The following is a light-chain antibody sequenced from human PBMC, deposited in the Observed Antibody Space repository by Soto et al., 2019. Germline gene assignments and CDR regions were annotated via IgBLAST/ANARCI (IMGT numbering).Light chain of an antibody. Sequence: ESVLTQSPTTLSLTPRERATLSCRASQTVSSNLAWYQQKPGQIPRLLIYDASTRATGIPARFSGSGSGTEFTLTISSLQSEDFAVYYCQQYNDWPITFGQGTRLEIK. CDR2: DAS. J-gene: IGKJ5*01. CDR1: QTVSSN. CDR3: QQYNDWPIT. V-gene: IGKV3-15*01.